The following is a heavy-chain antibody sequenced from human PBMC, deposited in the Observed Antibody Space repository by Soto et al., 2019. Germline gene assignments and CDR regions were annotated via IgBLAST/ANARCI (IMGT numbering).Heavy chain of an antibody. CDR3: AYSPFVLGSGWNFAF. D-gene: IGHD6-19*01. CDR2: IHWDDEK. V-gene: IGHV2-5*02. Sequence: QITLKESGPPLVIPTQTLTLTCTFSGFSLNTRGVGVGWIRQPPGKALEWVALIHWDDEKRYSPSLRNTLTITKDTSKNQVVLIMTNMDPVDTATYYCAYSPFVLGSGWNFAFWGQGILVTVSS. CDR1: GFSLNTRGVG. J-gene: IGHJ4*02.